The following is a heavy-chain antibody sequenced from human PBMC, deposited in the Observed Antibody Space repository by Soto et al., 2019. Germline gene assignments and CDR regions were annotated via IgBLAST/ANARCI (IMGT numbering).Heavy chain of an antibody. CDR3: GGFVVPHATNDAVFYGKDV. CDR2: ISNNGRT. Sequence: QVQLQESGPGLVKPSQTLSLTCNVSGGSISGSGYYWSWIRQHPGKGRAGIGYISNNGRTYYNPTLKSRASLSVDTSENLLSLTLPSVTAADTGIYYCGGFVVPHATNDAVFYGKDVWGQGTTVTVSS. J-gene: IGHJ6*02. CDR1: GGSISGSGYY. D-gene: IGHD2-2*01. V-gene: IGHV4-31*03.